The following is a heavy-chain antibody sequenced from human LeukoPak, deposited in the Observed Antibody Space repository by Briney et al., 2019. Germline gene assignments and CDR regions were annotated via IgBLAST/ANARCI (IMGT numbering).Heavy chain of an antibody. D-gene: IGHD2-8*01. CDR3: ARGLVLMGRRPSYFDY. J-gene: IGHJ4*02. CDR2: ISYDGSNK. Sequence: PGRSLRLSCAASGFTFSSYAMHWVRQAPGKGLEWVAVISYDGSNKYYADSVKGRFTISRDNSKNTPYLQMNSLRAEDTAVYYCARGLVLMGRRPSYFDYWGQGTLVTVSS. V-gene: IGHV3-30-3*01. CDR1: GFTFSSYA.